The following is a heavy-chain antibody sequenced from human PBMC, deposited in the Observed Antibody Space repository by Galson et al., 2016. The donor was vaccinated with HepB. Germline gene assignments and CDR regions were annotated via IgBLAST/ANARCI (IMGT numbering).Heavy chain of an antibody. J-gene: IGHJ4*02. V-gene: IGHV3-23*01. CDR3: AKESRPRGGRFASFLYGMKDTGYFDS. CDR2: TSASGDRT. Sequence: SLRLSCAASGFTFSSSVMSWVRQAPGKGLEWVSSTSASGDRTFYADSVKGRFTISRETSRDTLYLHMTSLRAEAPAESYCAKESRPRGGRFASFLYGMKDTGYFDSWGQGTLVTVSS. D-gene: IGHD3-10*01. CDR1: GFTFSSSV.